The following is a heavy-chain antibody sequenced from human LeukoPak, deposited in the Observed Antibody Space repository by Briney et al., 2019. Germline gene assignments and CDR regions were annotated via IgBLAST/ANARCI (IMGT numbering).Heavy chain of an antibody. D-gene: IGHD7-27*01. J-gene: IGHJ4*02. CDR2: IGVSGIHT. CDR1: GFTFSSYE. V-gene: IGHV3-23*01. CDR3: ARDLSLLGLDD. Sequence: GGSLRLSRAASGFTFSSYEMNWVRQAPGKGLEWVSAIGVSGIHTYFADSVRGRFSISRDDSRNTVYLQMNSLRAGDTALYFCARDLSLLGLDDWGQGTLVTVSS.